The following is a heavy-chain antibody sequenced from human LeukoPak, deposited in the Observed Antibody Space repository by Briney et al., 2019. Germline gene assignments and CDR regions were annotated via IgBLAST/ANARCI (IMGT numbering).Heavy chain of an antibody. CDR2: IYSGGST. J-gene: IGHJ3*02. Sequence: PGGSLRLSCAASGFTVSSNYMSWVRQAPGKGLEWVSVIYSGGSTYYADSVKGRFTISRDNSKNTLYLQMSSLRAEDTAVYYCAGDYGDYADAFDIWGQGTMVTVSS. V-gene: IGHV3-66*01. D-gene: IGHD4-17*01. CDR1: GFTVSSNY. CDR3: AGDYGDYADAFDI.